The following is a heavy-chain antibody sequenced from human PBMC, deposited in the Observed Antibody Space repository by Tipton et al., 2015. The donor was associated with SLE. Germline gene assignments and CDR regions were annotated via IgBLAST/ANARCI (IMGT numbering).Heavy chain of an antibody. CDR3: ARWLVVAEGPYYYYYGMDV. Sequence: LRLSCAVYGGSFSGYYWSWIRQPPGKGLEWIGEINHSGSTNYNPSLKSRVTISVDTSKNQFSLRLSSVTAADTAVYYCARWLVVAEGPYYYYYGMDVWGQGTTLTVSS. J-gene: IGHJ6*02. D-gene: IGHD6-19*01. V-gene: IGHV4-34*01. CDR2: INHSGST. CDR1: GGSFSGYY.